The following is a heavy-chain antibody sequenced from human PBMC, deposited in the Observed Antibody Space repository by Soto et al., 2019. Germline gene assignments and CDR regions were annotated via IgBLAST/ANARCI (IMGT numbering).Heavy chain of an antibody. D-gene: IGHD3-10*01. J-gene: IGHJ3*02. CDR1: GFTFSSYS. CDR2: ISSSSSYI. V-gene: IGHV3-21*01. CDR3: ARGTRSQRGFGSIDAFDI. Sequence: EVQLVESGGGLVKPGGSLRLSCAASGFTFSSYSMNWVRQAPGKGLEWVSSISSSSSYIYYADSVKGRFTISRDNAKNSLYLQMNSLRAEDTAVYYCARGTRSQRGFGSIDAFDIWGQGTMVTVSS.